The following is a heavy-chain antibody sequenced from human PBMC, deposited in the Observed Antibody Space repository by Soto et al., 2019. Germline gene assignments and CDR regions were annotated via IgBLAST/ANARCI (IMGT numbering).Heavy chain of an antibody. J-gene: IGHJ6*03. D-gene: IGHD2-2*01. Sequence: GGSLRLSCTASGFTFGDYAMSWFRQAPGKGLEWVGFIRSKAYGGTTEYAASVKGRFTMSRDDSKSIAYLQMNSLKTEDTAVYYCTRGESAGYCSSTSCPSYYYYYYMDVWGKGTTVTVSS. CDR2: IRSKAYGGTT. CDR3: TRGESAGYCSSTSCPSYYYYYYMDV. CDR1: GFTFGDYA. V-gene: IGHV3-49*03.